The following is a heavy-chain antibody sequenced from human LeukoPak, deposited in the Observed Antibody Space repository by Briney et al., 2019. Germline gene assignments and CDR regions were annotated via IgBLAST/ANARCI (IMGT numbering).Heavy chain of an antibody. D-gene: IGHD3-3*01. V-gene: IGHV1-46*01. CDR2: INPSGGST. CDR3: ARGLWGDFWSGDYYYYYMDV. Sequence: ASVKVSCKASGYTFTSYYMHWVRQAPGQGLEWMGIINPSGGSTSYAQKFQGRATMTRDMSTSTVYMELSSLRSEDTAVYYCARGLWGDFWSGDYYYYYMDVWGEGTTVTVSS. J-gene: IGHJ6*03. CDR1: GYTFTSYY.